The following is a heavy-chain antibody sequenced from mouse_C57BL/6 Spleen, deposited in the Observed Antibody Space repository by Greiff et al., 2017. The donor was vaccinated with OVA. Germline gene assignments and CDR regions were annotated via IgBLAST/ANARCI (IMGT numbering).Heavy chain of an antibody. D-gene: IGHD1-1*01. CDR1: GFTFSDYG. CDR2: ISSGSSTI. J-gene: IGHJ2*01. Sequence: EVHLVESGGGLVKPGGSLKLSCAASGFTFSDYGMHWVRQAPEKGLEWVAYISSGSSTIYYADTVKGRFTISRDNAKNTLFLQMTSLRSEDTAMYYCARQFITTVGSYFDYWGQGTTLTVSS. V-gene: IGHV5-17*01. CDR3: ARQFITTVGSYFDY.